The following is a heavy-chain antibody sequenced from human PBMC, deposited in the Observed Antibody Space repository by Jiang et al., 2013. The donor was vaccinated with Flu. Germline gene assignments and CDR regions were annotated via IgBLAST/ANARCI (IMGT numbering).Heavy chain of an antibody. CDR2: TYYRSKWYN. Sequence: QTLSLTCAISGDSVSSNSAAWNWIRQSPSRGLEWLGRTYYRSKWYNDYAVSVKSRITINPDTSKNQFSLQLNSVTPEDTAVYYCARGPSTIFGVVLDYWGQGTLVTVSS. CDR1: GDSVSSNSAA. CDR3: ARGPSTIFGVVLDY. V-gene: IGHV6-1*01. J-gene: IGHJ4*02. D-gene: IGHD3-3*01.